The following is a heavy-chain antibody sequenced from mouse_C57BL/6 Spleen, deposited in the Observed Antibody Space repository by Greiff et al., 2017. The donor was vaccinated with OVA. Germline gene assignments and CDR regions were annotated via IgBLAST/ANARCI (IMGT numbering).Heavy chain of an antibody. CDR3: TRIGVQYSNYFDY. CDR1: GYTFTDYE. J-gene: IGHJ2*01. Sequence: VQLQQSGAELVRPGASVTLSCKASGYTFTDYEMHWVKQTPVHGLEWIGAIDPETGGTAYNQKFKGKAILTADKSSSTAYMELRSLTSEDSAVYYCTRIGVQYSNYFDYWGQGTTLTVSS. V-gene: IGHV1-15*01. CDR2: IDPETGGT. D-gene: IGHD2-5*01.